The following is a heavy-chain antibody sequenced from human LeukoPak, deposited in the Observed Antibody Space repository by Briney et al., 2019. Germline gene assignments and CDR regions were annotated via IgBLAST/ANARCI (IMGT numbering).Heavy chain of an antibody. D-gene: IGHD6-13*01. CDR2: INHSGST. CDR3: ARGRGSSWPTIFDY. J-gene: IGHJ4*02. CDR1: GGSFIGYY. V-gene: IGHV4-34*01. Sequence: SETLSLTCAVYGGSFIGYYWSWIRQPPGKGLEWIGEINHSGSTNYNPSLKSRVTISVDTSKNQFSLKLSSVTAADTAVYYCARGRGSSWPTIFDYWGQGTLVTVSS.